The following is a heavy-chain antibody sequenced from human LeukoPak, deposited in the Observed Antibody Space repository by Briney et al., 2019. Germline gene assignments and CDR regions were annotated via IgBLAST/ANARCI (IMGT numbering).Heavy chain of an antibody. D-gene: IGHD6-19*01. CDR2: IYSGGST. Sequence: PGGSLRLSCAASGFTVSSTHMNWVRQAPGKGLEWVSLIYSGGSTSYADSVKGRFTISRDNSKNTLYLQIDSLRAEDTAVYYCARAGAVAGSIDYWSEGTLVTVSS. V-gene: IGHV3-66*01. J-gene: IGHJ4*02. CDR3: ARAGAVAGSIDY. CDR1: GFTVSSTH.